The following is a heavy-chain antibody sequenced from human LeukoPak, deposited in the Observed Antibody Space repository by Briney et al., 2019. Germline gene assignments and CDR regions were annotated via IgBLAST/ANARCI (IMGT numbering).Heavy chain of an antibody. CDR2: LSDTSGNT. CDR3: AKAALRSSGWFRPYFDF. V-gene: IGHV3-23*01. J-gene: IGHJ4*02. CDR1: GFIFSHYG. Sequence: GGSLRLSCAASGFIFSHYGMMWVRQAPGKGLEWVSSLSDTSGNTFHADSAKGRFTISRDNSNNTLYLQLNSLRAEDTAVYYCAKAALRSSGWFRPYFDFWGQGILVTVSS. D-gene: IGHD6-19*01.